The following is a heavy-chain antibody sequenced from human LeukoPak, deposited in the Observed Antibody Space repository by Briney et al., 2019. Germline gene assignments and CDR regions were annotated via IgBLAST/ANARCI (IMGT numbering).Heavy chain of an antibody. CDR3: ARSPYYDSSGINFDY. Sequence: SETLSLTCTVSGGSISNFYWSWIRQPPGKGLEWIGYIHNSGSTKYNPSLKSRVTISVVTAKNQFSLKVSSVTAADTAVYYCARSPYYDSSGINFDYWGQGTLVTVSS. V-gene: IGHV4-59*01. D-gene: IGHD3-22*01. CDR1: GGSISNFY. CDR2: IHNSGST. J-gene: IGHJ4*02.